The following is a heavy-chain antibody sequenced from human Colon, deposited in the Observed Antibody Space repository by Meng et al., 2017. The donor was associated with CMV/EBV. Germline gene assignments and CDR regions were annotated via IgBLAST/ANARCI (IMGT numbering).Heavy chain of an antibody. CDR2: INEEGSEQ. V-gene: IGHV3-7*01. D-gene: IGHD3-10*01. Sequence: GESLKISCGVSGFTFYTYWMTWVRQAPGKGLEWVANINEEGSEQHYVDSVKGRFTISRDNSKNSLYLQMNRLRPDDTATYYCGRHSGGVPLINFWGQGTLVTVSS. CDR3: GRHSGGVPLINF. J-gene: IGHJ4*02. CDR1: GFTFYTYW.